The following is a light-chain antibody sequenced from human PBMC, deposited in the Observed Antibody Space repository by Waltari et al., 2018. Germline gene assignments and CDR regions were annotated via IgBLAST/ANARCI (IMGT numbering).Light chain of an antibody. CDR1: QIISSW. CDR2: KAS. V-gene: IGKV1-5*03. Sequence: DIQMTQSPSTLSASVGDRVTITCRASQIISSWLAWYQQKPGKAPKLLNYKASSLESGVPSRFSGSGSGTEFTLTISSLQPDDFATYYCQQYNSYSWTFGQGTKVEIK. J-gene: IGKJ1*01. CDR3: QQYNSYSWT.